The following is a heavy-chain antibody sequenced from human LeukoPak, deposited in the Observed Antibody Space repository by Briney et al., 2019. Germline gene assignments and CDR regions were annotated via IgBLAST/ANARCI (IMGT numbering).Heavy chain of an antibody. CDR1: GYIFTDYG. D-gene: IGHD2-15*01. J-gene: IGHJ4*02. V-gene: IGHV1-18*01. CDR2: ISGYNGKT. CDR3: AKDIHPGLGSGASCCFDY. Sequence: GASVKVSCKASGYIFTDYGISWVRQAPGQGFEWMGWISGYNGKTNYAQSLQGRVTMTTDTSTSTAYMEMRSLRSDDTAVYYCAKDIHPGLGSGASCCFDYWGQGTLVTVSS.